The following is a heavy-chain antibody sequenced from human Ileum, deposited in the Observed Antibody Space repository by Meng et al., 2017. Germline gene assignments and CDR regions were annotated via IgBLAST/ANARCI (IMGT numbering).Heavy chain of an antibody. CDR1: GGSITTNSY. J-gene: IGHJ4*02. CDR3: ARHGGYYQDY. CDR2: IDHSGSP. V-gene: IGHV4-4*02. D-gene: IGHD4-23*01. Sequence: VRVQGSGPGLVKPSGPLSLSCAVSGGSITTNSYWSWVRQSPEKGLEWIGQIDHSGSPYYNPSLKSRVTMSVDKSKSQVSLQLTSVTAADTAVYYCARHGGYYQDYWGQGTLVAVSS.